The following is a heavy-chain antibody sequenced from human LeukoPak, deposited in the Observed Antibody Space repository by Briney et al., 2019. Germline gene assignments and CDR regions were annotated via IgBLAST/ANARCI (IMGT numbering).Heavy chain of an antibody. CDR3: ARGGYSDY. Sequence: ASVKVSCKASGYPFANFAISWVRQARGQGLEWLGWISGDRGPTYYAQKLQGRVTLTTDTSTSTAYMELSDLRSDDTAVYYCARGGYSDYWGQGTLVTVSS. J-gene: IGHJ4*02. V-gene: IGHV1-18*01. CDR2: ISGDRGPT. CDR1: GYPFANFA. D-gene: IGHD2-15*01.